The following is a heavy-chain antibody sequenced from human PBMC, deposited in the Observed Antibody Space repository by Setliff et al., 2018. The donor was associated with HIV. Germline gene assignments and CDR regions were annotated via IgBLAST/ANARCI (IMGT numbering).Heavy chain of an antibody. D-gene: IGHD2-21*02. J-gene: IGHJ4*02. Sequence: PSETLSLTCTVSGAPLSRSTYYWGWIRQPPGKGLEWIGEIDHSGGTKYNPSLKSRVTISLDTSKNQFSLKLSSVTAADTAVYYCATDQGRGGGDYYFDYWGQGTLVTVSS. V-gene: IGHV4-39*07. CDR1: GAPLSRSTYY. CDR2: IDHSGGT. CDR3: ATDQGRGGGDYYFDY.